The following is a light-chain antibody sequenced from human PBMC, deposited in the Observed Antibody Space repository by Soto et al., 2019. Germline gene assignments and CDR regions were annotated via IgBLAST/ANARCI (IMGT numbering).Light chain of an antibody. CDR1: QGIGKN. CDR3: QKYDSVPWS. Sequence: DIQMTQSPSSLSTSVGDTVTITCRASQGIGKNLAWYQQKPRKVPKVLIYTASTLHSGVPSRFSGSGSGTDFTLTINSLQPEDVATYFCQKYDSVPWSFGQGTRVEI. J-gene: IGKJ1*01. V-gene: IGKV1-27*01. CDR2: TAS.